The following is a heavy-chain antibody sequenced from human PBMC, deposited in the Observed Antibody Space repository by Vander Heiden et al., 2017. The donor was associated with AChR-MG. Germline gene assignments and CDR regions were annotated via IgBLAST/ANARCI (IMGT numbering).Heavy chain of an antibody. D-gene: IGHD3-10*01. Sequence: EVQLLESGGGLVQPGGSLRLSCAASGFTFSSYAMSWVRQAPGKGLEWVSAISGSGGSTYYADSVKGRFTISRDNSKNTLYLQMNSLRDEDKAVYYCAKDRVGGSGSLNWFDPWGQGNLVTVSS. J-gene: IGHJ5*02. CDR3: AKDRVGGSGSLNWFDP. V-gene: IGHV3-23*01. CDR2: ISGSGGST. CDR1: GFTFSSYA.